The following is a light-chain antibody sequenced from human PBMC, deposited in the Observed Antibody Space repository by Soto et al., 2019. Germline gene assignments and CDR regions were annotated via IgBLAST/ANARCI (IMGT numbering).Light chain of an antibody. J-gene: IGKJ4*01. Sequence: DIQMTQSPSTLSASVGDRFTITCRASQSISSWLAWYQQKPGKAPKLLIFQASNLKSSVPLRFSGSGAATEDALAVSSLKTDDFTTNYGEDYSSALGIIFGGRTKVELK. V-gene: IGKV1-5*03. CDR3: EDYSSALGII. CDR1: QSISSW. CDR2: QAS.